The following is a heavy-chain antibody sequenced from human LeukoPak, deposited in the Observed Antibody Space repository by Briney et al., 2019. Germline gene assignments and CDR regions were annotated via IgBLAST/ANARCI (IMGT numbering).Heavy chain of an antibody. Sequence: PGRSLRLSCAASGFTFSSYGMHWVRQAPGKGLEWVAVISYDGSNKYYADSVKGRFTISRDNSKNTLYLQMNSLRAEDTAVYYCAKDGEQWLVTDGTDVWGQGTTVTVPS. J-gene: IGHJ6*02. D-gene: IGHD6-19*01. CDR1: GFTFSSYG. V-gene: IGHV3-30*18. CDR3: AKDGEQWLVTDGTDV. CDR2: ISYDGSNK.